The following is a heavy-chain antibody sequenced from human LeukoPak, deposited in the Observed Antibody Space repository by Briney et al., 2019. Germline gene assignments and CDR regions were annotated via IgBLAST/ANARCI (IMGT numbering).Heavy chain of an antibody. J-gene: IGHJ4*02. CDR1: GYTFTSYA. CDR2: INAGNGNT. V-gene: IGHV1-3*01. D-gene: IGHD2-15*01. CDR3: ATGSRLDY. Sequence: GASLTVSCTASGYTFTSYAVHWVRQAPGQRLEWMGWINAGNGNTKYSQNFQGRVTITRDTSASTAYMELSSLRSEDTAVYYCATGSRLDYWGQGTLVTVSS.